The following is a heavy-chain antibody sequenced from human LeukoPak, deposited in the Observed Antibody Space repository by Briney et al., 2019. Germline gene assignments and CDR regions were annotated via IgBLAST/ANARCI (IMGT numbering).Heavy chain of an antibody. J-gene: IGHJ4*02. CDR3: ARRYGDLDY. Sequence: SETLSLTCAVYGGSFSGYYWSWIRQPPGKGLEWIGEINHSGSTNYNPSLKSRVTISVDTSKNQFSLKLSSVTAADTAVYYRARRYGDLDYWGQGTLVTVSS. D-gene: IGHD4-17*01. V-gene: IGHV4-34*01. CDR2: INHSGST. CDR1: GGSFSGYY.